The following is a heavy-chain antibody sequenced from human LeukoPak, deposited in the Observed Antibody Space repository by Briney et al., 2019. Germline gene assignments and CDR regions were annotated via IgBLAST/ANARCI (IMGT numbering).Heavy chain of an antibody. CDR3: ARHGIAVASYYYGMDV. CDR2: IYYSGST. D-gene: IGHD6-19*01. CDR1: GYSISSGYY. Sequence: SETLSLTCSVSGYSISSGYYWGWIRQSPGKGLEWIGYIYYSGSTNYNPSLKSRVTISVDTSKNQFSLKLSSVTAADTAVYYCARHGIAVASYYYGMDVWGQGTTVTVSS. J-gene: IGHJ6*02. V-gene: IGHV4-38-2*02.